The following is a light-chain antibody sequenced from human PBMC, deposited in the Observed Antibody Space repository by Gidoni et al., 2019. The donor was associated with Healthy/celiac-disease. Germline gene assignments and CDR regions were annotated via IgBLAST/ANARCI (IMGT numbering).Light chain of an antibody. V-gene: IGKV3D-20*01. CDR3: QQYGSSPYT. CDR1: QSVSSSY. Sequence: EIVLTQSPATLSLSPGERATLSCRASQSVSSSYVAWYQQKPGLAPRLIIYDASSRATGIPDRFSGSGSGTDFTLTISRLEPEDFAVYYCQQYGSSPYTFGQGTKLEIK. CDR2: DAS. J-gene: IGKJ2*01.